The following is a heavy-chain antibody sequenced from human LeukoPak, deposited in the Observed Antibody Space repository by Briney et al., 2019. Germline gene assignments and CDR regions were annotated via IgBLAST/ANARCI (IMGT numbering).Heavy chain of an antibody. V-gene: IGHV4-59*01. Sequence: PSETLSLTCTVSGGSISSYYWSWIRQPPGKGLEWIGYIYYSGSTNYNPSLKSRVTISVDTSKNQFSLKLSSVTAADTAVYYCARGGDSSGSYNWFDPWGQGTLVTVSS. D-gene: IGHD3-22*01. CDR3: ARGGDSSGSYNWFDP. CDR1: GGSISSYY. J-gene: IGHJ5*02. CDR2: IYYSGST.